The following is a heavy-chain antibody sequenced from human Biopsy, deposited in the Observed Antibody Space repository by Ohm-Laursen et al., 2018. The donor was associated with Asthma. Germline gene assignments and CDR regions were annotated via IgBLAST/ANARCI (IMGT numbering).Heavy chain of an antibody. J-gene: IGHJ4*02. CDR2: IMPIFGTP. CDR3: ARSYCGGDCYSPFDY. CDR1: GGTFSSDA. Sequence: SVKVSCKASGGTFSSDAISWVRQAPGQGLEWMGGIMPIFGTPNYAQKFQHRLTITADDSTTTVYMELSSLKLEDTAVYFCARSYCGGDCYSPFDYWGQGTLVTVSS. V-gene: IGHV1-69*13. D-gene: IGHD2-21*01.